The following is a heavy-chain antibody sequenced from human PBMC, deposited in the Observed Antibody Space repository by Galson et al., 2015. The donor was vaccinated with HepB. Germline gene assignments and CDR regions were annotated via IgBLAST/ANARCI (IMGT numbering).Heavy chain of an antibody. D-gene: IGHD5-18*01. CDR2: ISYDGSNK. CDR1: GFTFSCYA. Sequence: SLRLSCAASGFTFSCYAMHWVRQAPGKGLEWVAVISYDGSNKYYADSVKGRFTISRDNSKNTLYLQMNSLRAEDTAVYYCARRYSSTLPFEYWGQGTLVTVSS. V-gene: IGHV3-30-3*01. CDR3: ARRYSSTLPFEY. J-gene: IGHJ4*02.